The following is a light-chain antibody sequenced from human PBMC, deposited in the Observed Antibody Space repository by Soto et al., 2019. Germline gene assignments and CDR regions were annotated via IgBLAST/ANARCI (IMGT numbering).Light chain of an antibody. V-gene: IGKV1-12*01. CDR3: QQAHSFPYT. CDR2: ATS. CDR1: QDISSW. J-gene: IGKJ2*01. Sequence: DIQMTQSPSFVSASVGDRVTITCRASQDISSWLVWYQQKPGKAPKLLIHATSGLQSGVPSRFSGSGSGTDFTLNISSLQPEDFATYYCQQAHSFPYTFGQGTKLEI.